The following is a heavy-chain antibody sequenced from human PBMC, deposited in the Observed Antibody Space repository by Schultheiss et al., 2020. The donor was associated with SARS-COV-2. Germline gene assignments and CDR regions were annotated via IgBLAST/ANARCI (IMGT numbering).Heavy chain of an antibody. CDR2: IYHSGST. Sequence: SETLSLTCAVSGYSISSGYYWGWIRQPPGKELEWIGSIYHSGSTYYTPSLKSRITVSVDTSNNQFSLKLRSVTAADTAVYYCARDQPPSKWDYYYGMDVWGQGTTVTVSS. CDR3: ARDQPPSKWDYYYGMDV. D-gene: IGHD1-26*01. J-gene: IGHJ6*02. V-gene: IGHV4-38-2*02. CDR1: GYSISSGYY.